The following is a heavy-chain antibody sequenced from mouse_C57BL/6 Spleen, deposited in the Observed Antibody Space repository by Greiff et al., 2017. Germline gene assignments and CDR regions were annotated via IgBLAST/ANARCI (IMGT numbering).Heavy chain of an antibody. CDR2: IYPGDGGT. CDR3: VKKGDSNYEGYYAIAY. V-gene: IGHV1-80*01. D-gene: IGHD2-5*01. J-gene: IGHJ4*01. CDR1: GYAFSSYW. Sequence: QVKLLQPGAELVKPGASVKISCKASGYAFSSYWMHWVKQRPGQGLEWIGQIYPGDGGTNYNGKFKGKATLTADKSSSTAYMQLRRLTSEDSAVXFGVKKGDSNYEGYYAIAYWGQGTSVTVSS.